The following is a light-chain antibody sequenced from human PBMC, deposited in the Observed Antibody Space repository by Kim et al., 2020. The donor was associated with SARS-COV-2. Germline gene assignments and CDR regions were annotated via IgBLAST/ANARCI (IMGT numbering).Light chain of an antibody. Sequence: NFMLTQPHSVSESPGKTVTISCTRSSGSIASNYVQWYQRRPGSAPTTVIYEDNQRPSGVPDRFSGSIDSSSNSASLTISGLKTEDEADYYCQSYDSSNHGVFGGGTQLTVL. V-gene: IGLV6-57*04. CDR2: EDN. CDR3: QSYDSSNHGV. CDR1: SGSIASNY. J-gene: IGLJ3*02.